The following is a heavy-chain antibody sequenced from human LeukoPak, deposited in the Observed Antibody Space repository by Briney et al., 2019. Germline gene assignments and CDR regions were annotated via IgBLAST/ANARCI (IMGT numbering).Heavy chain of an antibody. CDR2: LDPEDGET. V-gene: IGHV1-24*01. Sequence: ASVKVSCRVSGYTLTELSIHWVGQAPGKGLEWMGGLDPEDGETVYAQKFQGRVTMTEDTSTDTAYMELSSLRSEDTAVYYCATGRLVGTIPAEYFHRWGQGTLVTVSS. CDR3: ATGRLVGTIPAEYFHR. CDR1: GYTLTELS. D-gene: IGHD1-26*01. J-gene: IGHJ1*01.